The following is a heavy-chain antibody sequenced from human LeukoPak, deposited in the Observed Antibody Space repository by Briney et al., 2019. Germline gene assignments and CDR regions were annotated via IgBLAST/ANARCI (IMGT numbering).Heavy chain of an antibody. CDR2: MSSSGIS. Sequence: SQTLSLTCTVSNGSISSDTYFWSWIRQPAGKGLEWIGRMSSSGISTYSPSLKSRVTISIDTSKNQFPLKLSSVTAADTAVYYCAKTYSGYGTLLDWGQGTLVTVSS. V-gene: IGHV4-61*02. D-gene: IGHD5-12*01. CDR1: NGSISSDTYF. CDR3: AKTYSGYGTLLD. J-gene: IGHJ4*02.